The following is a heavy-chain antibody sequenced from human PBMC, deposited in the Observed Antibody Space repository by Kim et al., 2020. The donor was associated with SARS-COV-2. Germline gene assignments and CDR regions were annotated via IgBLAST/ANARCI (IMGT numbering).Heavy chain of an antibody. CDR3: ARGGVSAASGFDP. J-gene: IGHJ5*02. Sequence: YTESVKSRMFINPDTSKNQFSLQLNSVTPEDTAVYYCARGGVSAASGFDPWGQGTLVTVSS. V-gene: IGHV6-1*01. D-gene: IGHD6-13*01.